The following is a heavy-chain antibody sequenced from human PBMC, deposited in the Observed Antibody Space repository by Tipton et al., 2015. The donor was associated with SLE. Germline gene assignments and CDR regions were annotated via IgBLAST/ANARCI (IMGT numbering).Heavy chain of an antibody. D-gene: IGHD3-3*01. CDR2: ISSSSSTI. CDR3: ARVHYDFWSGYSGFDY. CDR1: GFTFSSYS. Sequence: SLRLSCAASGFTFSSYSMNWVRQAPGKGLEWVSYISSSSSTIYYADSVKGRFTISRDNAKNSLYLQMNSLRAEDTAVYYCARVHYDFWSGYSGFDYWGQGTLVTVSS. V-gene: IGHV3-48*01. J-gene: IGHJ4*02.